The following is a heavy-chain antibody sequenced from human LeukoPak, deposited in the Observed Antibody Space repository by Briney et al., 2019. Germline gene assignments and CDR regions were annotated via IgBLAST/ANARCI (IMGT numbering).Heavy chain of an antibody. D-gene: IGHD3-10*01. CDR2: IIPIFGTA. CDR3: ARGGTFYYYGSGSPDY. J-gene: IGHJ4*02. V-gene: IGHV1-69*13. Sequence: SVKVSCKASGGTFSSYAISWVRQAPGQGLEWMGGIIPIFGTANYAQKFQGRVTITADESTSTAYMELSSLRSEDTAVYYCARGGTFYYYGSGSPDYWGQGALVTVSS. CDR1: GGTFSSYA.